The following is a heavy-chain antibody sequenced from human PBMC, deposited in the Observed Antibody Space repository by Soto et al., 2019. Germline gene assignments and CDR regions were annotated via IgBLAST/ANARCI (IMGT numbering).Heavy chain of an antibody. V-gene: IGHV4-31*03. CDR2: IYYSGST. D-gene: IGHD5-18*01. Sequence: QVQLQESGPGLVKPSQTLSLTCTVSGGSISSGGYYWSWIRQHPGKGLEWIGYIYYSGSTYYNPSLTSRVTIAVDTSKNQFSLKLSSVTAADTAVYYCARVVDTAMDYYFDYWGQGTLVTVSS. CDR1: GGSISSGGYY. J-gene: IGHJ4*02. CDR3: ARVVDTAMDYYFDY.